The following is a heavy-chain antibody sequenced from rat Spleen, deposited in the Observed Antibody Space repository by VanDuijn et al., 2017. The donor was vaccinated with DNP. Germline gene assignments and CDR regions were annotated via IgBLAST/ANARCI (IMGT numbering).Heavy chain of an antibody. CDR2: ITQSGGST. D-gene: IGHD1-4*01. Sequence: EVQLVESGGDLVQPGRSLKLSCVVSGFTFNRYWMTWIRQVPGKGLEWVASITQSGGSTYYPDSVKGRFTISRDNAKNTLYLQMNSLRSEDTATYYCARHVLPLRVWDYWGQGVMVTVSS. J-gene: IGHJ2*01. CDR1: GFTFNRYW. V-gene: IGHV5-31*01. CDR3: ARHVLPLRVWDY.